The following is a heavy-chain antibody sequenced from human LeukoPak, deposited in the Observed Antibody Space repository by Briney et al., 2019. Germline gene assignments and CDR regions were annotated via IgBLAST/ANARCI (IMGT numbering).Heavy chain of an antibody. J-gene: IGHJ4*02. V-gene: IGHV3-33*05. Sequence: GGSLRLSYAASGFPFSSYGMHWVRQAPGKGLEWVARLVYDERSDYANSVKGRFSISRDNSKNTLFLDMSDLRVEDTAMYYCARDLSAAFDFWGQGVLVTVSS. CDR3: ARDLSAAFDF. D-gene: IGHD6-19*01. CDR2: LVYDERS. CDR1: GFPFSSYG.